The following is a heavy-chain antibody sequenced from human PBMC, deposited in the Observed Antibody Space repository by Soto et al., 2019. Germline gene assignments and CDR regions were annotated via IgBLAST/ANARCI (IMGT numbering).Heavy chain of an antibody. CDR1: GGSVGSGYFY. CDR2: IYYSGGT. J-gene: IGHJ4*02. CDR3: AREGCGGGNCYSGYRLGIDS. V-gene: IGHV4-61*01. D-gene: IGHD2-15*01. Sequence: PSETLSLTCTVSGGSVGSGYFYWSWIRQPPGKGLEWIGHIYYSGGTNYNPSLKSRVTLSSDTSKNQFSLKMTSVTAADTAMCYCAREGCGGGNCYSGYRLGIDSWGPGTLVTVSS.